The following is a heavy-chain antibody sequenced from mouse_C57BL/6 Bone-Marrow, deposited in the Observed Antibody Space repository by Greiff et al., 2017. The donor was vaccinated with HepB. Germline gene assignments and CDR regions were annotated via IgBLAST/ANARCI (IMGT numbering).Heavy chain of an antibody. D-gene: IGHD1-1*01. CDR2: ISSGGSYT. CDR3: ARHYYGSSCAMDY. CDR1: GFTFSSYG. Sequence: EVNVVESGGDLVKPGGSLKLSCAASGFTFSSYGMSWVRQTPDKRLEWVATISSGGSYTYYPDSVKGRFTISRDNAKNTLYLQMSSLKSEDTAMYYCARHYYGSSCAMDYWGQGTSVTVSS. V-gene: IGHV5-6*01. J-gene: IGHJ4*01.